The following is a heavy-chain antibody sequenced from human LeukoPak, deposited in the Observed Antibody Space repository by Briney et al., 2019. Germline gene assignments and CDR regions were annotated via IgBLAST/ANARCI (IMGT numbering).Heavy chain of an antibody. V-gene: IGHV4-4*02. J-gene: IGHJ5*02. D-gene: IGHD3-9*01. CDR2: IYHSGST. CDR3: ARDDRGYDIHNWFDP. Sequence: SEALSLTCAVSGGSLSSSNWWSWVRPPPGKGLEWFGEIYHSGSTNYNPSLKSRVTISVDKSKNRFSLKLSSVTAADTAVYYCARDDRGYDIHNWFDPWGQGTLVTVSS. CDR1: GGSLSSSNW.